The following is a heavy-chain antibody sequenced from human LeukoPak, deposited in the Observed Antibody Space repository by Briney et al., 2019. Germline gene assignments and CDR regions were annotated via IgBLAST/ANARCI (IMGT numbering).Heavy chain of an antibody. V-gene: IGHV1-69*13. Sequence: SVKVSCKASGGTFSSYAISWVRHAPGQGLEWMGGIIPIFGTANYAQKFQGRVTITADESTSTAYMELSSLRSEDTAVYYCARASYDILTITPSLGWFDPWGQGTLVTVSS. J-gene: IGHJ5*02. D-gene: IGHD3-9*01. CDR2: IIPIFGTA. CDR3: ARASYDILTITPSLGWFDP. CDR1: GGTFSSYA.